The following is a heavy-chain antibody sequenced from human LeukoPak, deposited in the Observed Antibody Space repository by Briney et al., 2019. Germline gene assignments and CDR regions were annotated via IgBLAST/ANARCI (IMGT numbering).Heavy chain of an antibody. Sequence: PGGSLRLSCAASGFTFSSYSMNWVRQAPGKGLEWVSSISSSSSYIYYADSVKGRFTISRDNAKNSLYLQMNSLRAEDTAVYYCARDGFTWTDLYYYYYMDVWGKGTTVTISS. V-gene: IGHV3-21*01. CDR1: GFTFSSYS. J-gene: IGHJ6*03. CDR2: ISSSSSYI. D-gene: IGHD3-16*01. CDR3: ARDGFTWTDLYYYYYMDV.